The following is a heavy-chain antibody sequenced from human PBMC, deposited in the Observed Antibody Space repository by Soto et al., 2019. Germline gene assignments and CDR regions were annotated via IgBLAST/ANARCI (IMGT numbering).Heavy chain of an antibody. D-gene: IGHD6-6*01. CDR2: MNPNSGNT. CDR1: GYTFTSYD. CDR3: ARGEYSSSLGRDDFYS. J-gene: IGHJ3*02. Sequence: ASVKVSCKASGYTFTSYDINWVRQATGQGLEWMGWMNPNSGNTGYAQKFQGRVTMTRNTSISTAYMELSSLRSEDTAVYYCARGEYSSSLGRDDFYSWGQGTTARVSS. V-gene: IGHV1-8*01.